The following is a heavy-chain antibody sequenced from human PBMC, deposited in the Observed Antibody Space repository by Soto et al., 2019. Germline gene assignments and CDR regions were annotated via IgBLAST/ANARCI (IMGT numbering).Heavy chain of an antibody. CDR2: IIPICGTP. D-gene: IGHD3-3*01. CDR3: ARCRFLAWLLSYYYYAMDV. V-gene: IGHV1-69*06. Sequence: QVQLVQSGAEVKKPGSSVKVSCKASGGTFSSYAISWVRQAPGQGLEWMGGIIPICGTPNYAQKFQGRVTVTGDKCSSTAYMELSSLSSDDTAVYYCARCRFLAWLLSYYYYAMDVWGQGTTVTVSS. J-gene: IGHJ6*02. CDR1: GGTFSSYA.